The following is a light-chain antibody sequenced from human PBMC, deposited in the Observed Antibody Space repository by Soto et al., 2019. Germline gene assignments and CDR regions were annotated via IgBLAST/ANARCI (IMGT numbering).Light chain of an antibody. CDR2: DAS. CDR1: EDINDW. V-gene: IGKV1-5*01. Sequence: DIQMTQSPSTLSASIGDGVTITCRASEDINDWLAWYQQKPGNAPKFLIYDASTLQSGVPSRFSGSGSGTEFTLTISSLQPDDSATYYCQQYKSRRTFGQGTKVEI. J-gene: IGKJ1*01. CDR3: QQYKSRRT.